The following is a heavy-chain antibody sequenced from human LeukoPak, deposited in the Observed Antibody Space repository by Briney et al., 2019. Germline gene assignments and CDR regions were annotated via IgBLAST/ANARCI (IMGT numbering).Heavy chain of an antibody. J-gene: IGHJ4*02. Sequence: GGSLRLSCAASGFTFSNYAMTWVRQAPGRGLEWVSVISNNGDRTYYADSVKGRFTISRDNSRNTLYLQMNSLRPEDTAVYYCATPRGIWGVSLDHWGQGTLVTVSS. V-gene: IGHV3-23*01. CDR2: ISNNGDRT. D-gene: IGHD3-10*01. CDR3: ATPRGIWGVSLDH. CDR1: GFTFSNYA.